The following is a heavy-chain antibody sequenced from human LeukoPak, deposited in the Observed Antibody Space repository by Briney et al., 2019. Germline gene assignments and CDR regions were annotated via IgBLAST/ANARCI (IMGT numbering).Heavy chain of an antibody. J-gene: IGHJ3*02. V-gene: IGHV4-4*07. CDR1: GGSIRSYH. D-gene: IGHD2-2*01. CDR2: ILTSGGT. CDR3: AKVVIPATFGAFDI. Sequence: SETLSLTCSVSGGSIRSYHWSWIRQPAGKGVEWIGRILTSGGTDYSPSLKSRVTMSVDTSKNQFSLKLSSVTAADTAVYYCAKVVIPATFGAFDIWGQGTRVTVSS.